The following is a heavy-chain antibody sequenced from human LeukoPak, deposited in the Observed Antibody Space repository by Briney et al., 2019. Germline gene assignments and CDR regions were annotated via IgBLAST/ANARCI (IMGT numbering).Heavy chain of an antibody. CDR3: AREGSGYYDSSGYYVGPFDY. CDR2: TYHWCKWFN. D-gene: IGHD3-22*01. J-gene: IGHJ4*02. V-gene: IGHV6-1*01. Sequence: SQTLSLTCAISGDSFTSGIWNWVRQSPSRGLEWLGRTYHWCKWFNYYAVSVESRMTINADTSRNQFSLQLNSVTPEDTAVYYCAREGSGYYDSSGYYVGPFDYWGQGTLVTVSS. CDR1: GDSFTSGI.